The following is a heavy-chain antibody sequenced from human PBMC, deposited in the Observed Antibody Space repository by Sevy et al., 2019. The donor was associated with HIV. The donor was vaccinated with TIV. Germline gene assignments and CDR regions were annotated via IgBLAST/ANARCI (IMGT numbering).Heavy chain of an antibody. CDR3: ARDLVIAATPDYFYYGMDV. CDR1: GFTIRTYN. D-gene: IGHD2-15*01. J-gene: IGHJ6*02. V-gene: IGHV3-21*01. CDR2: ISSSSTYI. Sequence: AGSLRLACAASGFTIRTYNMNWDRQPPGKGLEWVSSISSSSTYIYYADSVKGRIIISRDNAKNSLYLQMSSLRAEYTAVYYCARDLVIAATPDYFYYGMDVWGQGTTVTVSS.